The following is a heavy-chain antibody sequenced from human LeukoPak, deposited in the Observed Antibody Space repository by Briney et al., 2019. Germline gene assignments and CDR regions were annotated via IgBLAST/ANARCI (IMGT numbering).Heavy chain of an antibody. CDR2: INHSGST. D-gene: IGHD6-13*01. J-gene: IGHJ4*02. CDR1: GGSFSGYY. V-gene: IGHV4-34*01. CDR3: ARLTGRNPGIAAHFDY. Sequence: SETLSLTCAVYGGSFSGYYWSWIRQPPGKGLEWIGEINHSGSTNCNPSLKSRVTISVDTSKNQFSLKLSSVTAADTAVYYCARLTGRNPGIAAHFDYWGQGTLVTVSS.